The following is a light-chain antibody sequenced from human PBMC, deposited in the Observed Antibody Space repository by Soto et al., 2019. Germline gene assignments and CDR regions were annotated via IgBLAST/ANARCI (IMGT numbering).Light chain of an antibody. CDR1: QGISNY. V-gene: IGKV1-9*01. CDR3: QQFNDYPIT. J-gene: IGKJ5*01. Sequence: DIQLTQSPSFLSASVGDRATISCRASQGISNYLGWYQQKPGKAPKLVINAASTLQSGVPSRFSGSGSGTEFTLTISSLQPEDFATYYCQQFNDYPITFGQGTRLEIK. CDR2: AAS.